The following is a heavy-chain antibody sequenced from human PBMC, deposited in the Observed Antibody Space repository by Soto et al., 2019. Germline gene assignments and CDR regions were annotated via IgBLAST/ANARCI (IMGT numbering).Heavy chain of an antibody. CDR2: INPNSGGT. CDR1: GYTFTGYY. Sequence: QVQLVQSGAEVKKPGASVKVSCKASGYTFTGYYMHWVRQAPGQGLEWMGWINPNSGGTNYAQKFQGRVTMTRDTSISTAYMELSRLRSDDTAVYYCARDSYYDFWSGYYSYGMDVWGQGTTVTVSS. J-gene: IGHJ6*02. CDR3: ARDSYYDFWSGYYSYGMDV. V-gene: IGHV1-2*02. D-gene: IGHD3-3*01.